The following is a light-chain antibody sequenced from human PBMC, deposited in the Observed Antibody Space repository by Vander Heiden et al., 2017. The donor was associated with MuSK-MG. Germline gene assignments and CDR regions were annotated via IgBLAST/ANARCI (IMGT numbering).Light chain of an antibody. CDR1: QGIRND. CDR3: LQDDLQPS. CDR2: DAS. V-gene: IGKV1-6*01. Sequence: AIQMTQSPSSLSASVGDRVTITCRASQGIRNDLGWHQQKPGKAPKLLIFDASRLQSGVPSRFSGSGSGTDCTLTISSLQPEDFATYYCLQDDLQPSFGRGTKVEIK. J-gene: IGKJ1*01.